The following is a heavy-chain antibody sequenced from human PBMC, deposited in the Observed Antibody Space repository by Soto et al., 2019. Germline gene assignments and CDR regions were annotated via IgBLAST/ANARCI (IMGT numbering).Heavy chain of an antibody. D-gene: IGHD3-3*02. J-gene: IGHJ6*02. CDR3: ARAPFLEWPGAYYYGMDV. CDR1: GGSISSGGYY. CDR2: IYYSGST. Sequence: SETLSLTCTVSGGSISSGGYYWSWIRQHPGKGLEWIGYIYYSGSTYYNPSLKSRVTISVDTSKNQYSLKLSSVTAADTAVYYCARAPFLEWPGAYYYGMDVWGQGTTVTVSS. V-gene: IGHV4-31*03.